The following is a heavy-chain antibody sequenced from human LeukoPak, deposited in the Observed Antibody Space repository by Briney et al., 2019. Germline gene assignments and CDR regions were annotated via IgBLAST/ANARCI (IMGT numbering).Heavy chain of an antibody. CDR2: VYYVGTT. D-gene: IGHD6-19*01. V-gene: IGHV4-39*01. CDR1: GGSISSSVSY. CDR3: ARLETAVAGLHD. Sequence: PSETLSLTCIVSGGSISSSVSYWAWIRQPPGKGLEWIGSVYYVGTTYYNPSLKRRVTISVDTSKNQISLKVSSVTAADTAVYFCARLETAVAGLHDWGQGTLVTVSS. J-gene: IGHJ4*02.